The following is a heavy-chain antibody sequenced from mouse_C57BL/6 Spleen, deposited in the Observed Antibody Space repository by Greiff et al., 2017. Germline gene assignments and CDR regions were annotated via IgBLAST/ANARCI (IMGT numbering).Heavy chain of an antibody. J-gene: IGHJ4*01. CDR2: IHPNSGST. CDR1: GYTFTSYW. CDR3: AGYSNYVDYAMDY. D-gene: IGHD2-5*01. Sequence: QVQLQQPGAELVKPGASVKLSCKASGYTFTSYWMHWVKQRPGQGLEWIGMIHPNSGSTNYNEKFKSKATLTVDKSSSTAYMQLSSLTSEYSAVYYCAGYSNYVDYAMDYWGQGTSGTVSS. V-gene: IGHV1-64*01.